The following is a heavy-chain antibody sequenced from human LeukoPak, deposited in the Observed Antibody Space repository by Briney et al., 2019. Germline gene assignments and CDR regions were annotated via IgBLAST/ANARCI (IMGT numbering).Heavy chain of an antibody. V-gene: IGHV4-61*02. CDR1: GGSISSGSYC. Sequence: PSQTLSLTCTVSGGSISSGSYCWSWIRQPAGKGLEWMGRIYTNGSTNYNPSLRSRFTISVDTSKNQFSLKLSSVTAADTAVYYCARSEVVPAYYYGMDAWGQRTTVTVSS. CDR3: ARSEVVPAYYYGMDA. CDR2: IYTNGST. D-gene: IGHD2-2*01. J-gene: IGHJ6*02.